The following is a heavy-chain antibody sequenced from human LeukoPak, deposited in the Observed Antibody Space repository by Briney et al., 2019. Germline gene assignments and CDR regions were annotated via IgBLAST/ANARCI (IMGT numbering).Heavy chain of an antibody. D-gene: IGHD6-19*01. CDR3: ARGGPSIAVAGSGGDY. J-gene: IGHJ4*02. CDR1: GYTFTGYY. CDR2: INPNSGGT. V-gene: IGHV1-2*02. Sequence: GSLTLSCAASGYTFTGYYMHWVRQAPGQGLEWMGWINPNSGGTNYAQKVQGRVTMTRDTSISTAYMELSRLRSDDTAVYYCARGGPSIAVAGSGGDYWGQGTLVTVSS.